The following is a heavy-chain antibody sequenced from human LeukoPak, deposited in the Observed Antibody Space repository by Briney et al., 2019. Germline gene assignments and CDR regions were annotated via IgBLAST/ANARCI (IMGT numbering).Heavy chain of an antibody. V-gene: IGHV4-39*01. CDR1: GGSISSNNYY. Sequence: PSETLSLTCTVSGGSISSNNYYWGWIRQPPGKGLEWIGSIYYSGSTYYNPSLKSRVTISVGTSKNQFSLRLSSVTAADTAVYFCSRRMAVGGKVDYWGQGTLVTVSS. CDR3: SRRMAVGGKVDY. J-gene: IGHJ4*02. CDR2: IYYSGST. D-gene: IGHD6-19*01.